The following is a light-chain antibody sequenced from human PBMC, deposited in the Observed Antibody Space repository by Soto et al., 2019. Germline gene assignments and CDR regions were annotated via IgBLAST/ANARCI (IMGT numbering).Light chain of an antibody. J-gene: IGKJ2*01. V-gene: IGKV3-15*01. Sequence: EIVMTKSPANLSVSPGERATLSCRASQSVSSNLTWYQQQPGQGPRLIIYGASTRATGIPARFSGSGSGTELTITISSLHSEDVAVYYCQQYNKWPPYTFGQGTKVEIK. CDR1: QSVSSN. CDR3: QQYNKWPPYT. CDR2: GAS.